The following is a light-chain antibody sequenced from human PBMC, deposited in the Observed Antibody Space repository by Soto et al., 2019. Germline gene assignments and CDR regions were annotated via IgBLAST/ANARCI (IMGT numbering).Light chain of an antibody. V-gene: IGKV3-11*01. CDR3: QQRSNWPRYT. Sequence: EIVLTQSPATLSLSPGERATLSCRASQSVSSYLAWYQQKPGQAPRLLIYDASNRATGIPARFSGSGSGTAFTLPISSLEPEDFAVYYCQQRSNWPRYTFGQGTKLEI. CDR2: DAS. J-gene: IGKJ2*01. CDR1: QSVSSY.